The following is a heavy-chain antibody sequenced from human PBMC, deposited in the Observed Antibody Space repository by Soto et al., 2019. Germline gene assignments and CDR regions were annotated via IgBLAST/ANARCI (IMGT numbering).Heavy chain of an antibody. CDR3: ARAGQWLDEGWFDP. V-gene: IGHV1-18*01. CDR2: ISAYNGNT. D-gene: IGHD6-19*01. CDR1: GYTFTNYG. J-gene: IGHJ5*02. Sequence: VHLEQSGPEVKRPGASVKVSCKASGYTFTNYGFGWVRQAPGQGLEWMGWISAYNGNTNYADSLQGRVTITTDTSTSTAYMELRGLRSDDTAVYYCARAGQWLDEGWFDPWGQGTLVTVSS.